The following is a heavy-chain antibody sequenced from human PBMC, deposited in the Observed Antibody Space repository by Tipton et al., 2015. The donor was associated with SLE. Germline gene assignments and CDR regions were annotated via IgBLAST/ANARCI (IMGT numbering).Heavy chain of an antibody. J-gene: IGHJ4*02. CDR2: INWNSESI. CDR1: GFIFDDYV. V-gene: IGHV3-9*01. Sequence: SLRLSCVASGFIFDDYVMHWVRQVPGKGLEWVSGINWNSESIGYADSVEGRFTISRDNTKNTLYLQMNSLRAEDTAVYYCARQVAQGTWAFDYWGQGTLVTVSS. D-gene: IGHD5-12*01. CDR3: ARQVAQGTWAFDY.